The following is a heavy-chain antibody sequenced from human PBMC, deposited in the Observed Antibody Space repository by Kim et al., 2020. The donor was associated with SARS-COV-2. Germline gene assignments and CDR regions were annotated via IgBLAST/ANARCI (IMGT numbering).Heavy chain of an antibody. V-gene: IGHV3-53*01. D-gene: IGHD3-10*01. CDR2: IFVGGTT. J-gene: IGHJ4*01. CDR3: ARDHYYGSQRD. CDR1: GFTVRSNY. Sequence: GGSLRLSCAASGFTVRSNYMTWVRQAPGKGLEWVSVIFVGGTTYYADSVKGRFTISRDNSANTAFLQMTSLRAEDTAVYYCARDHYYGSQRDWGHGTLVT.